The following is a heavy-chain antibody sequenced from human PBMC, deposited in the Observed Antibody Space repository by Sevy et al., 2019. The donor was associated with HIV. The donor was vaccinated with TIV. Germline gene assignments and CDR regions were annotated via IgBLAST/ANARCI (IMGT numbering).Heavy chain of an antibody. Sequence: GGSLRLSCAVSGFSFDSYGMTWVRQAPGKGLEWVSGISGSGTRTYYADSVKGRFIISRDNSKNTLYLQMNSLRSEDTAIYYCAKRVGATGGVFDYWGQGTLVTVSS. D-gene: IGHD1-26*01. CDR2: ISGSGTRT. V-gene: IGHV3-23*01. CDR1: GFSFDSYG. J-gene: IGHJ4*02. CDR3: AKRVGATGGVFDY.